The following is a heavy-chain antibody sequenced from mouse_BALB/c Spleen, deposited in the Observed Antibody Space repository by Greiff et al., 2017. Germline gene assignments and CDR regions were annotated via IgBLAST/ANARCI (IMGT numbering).Heavy chain of an antibody. CDR2: IWSGGST. CDR3: ARNFGGYDGYFWFAY. D-gene: IGHD2-3*01. CDR1: GFSLTSYG. J-gene: IGHJ3*01. V-gene: IGHV2-2*02. Sequence: VQRVESGPGLVQPSQSLSITCTVSGFSLTSYGVHWVRQSPGKGLEWLGVIWSGGSTDYNAAFISRLSISKDNSKSQVFFKMNSLQANDTAIYYCARNFGGYDGYFWFAYWGQGTLVTVSA.